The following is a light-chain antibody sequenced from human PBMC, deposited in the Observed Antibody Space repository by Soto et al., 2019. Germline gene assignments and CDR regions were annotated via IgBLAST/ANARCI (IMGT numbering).Light chain of an antibody. CDR2: EGS. CDR1: NSDVGIYDF. J-gene: IGLJ1*01. V-gene: IGLV2-14*01. CDR3: ISNTSDDDRYV. Sequence: QSALTQPASVSGPPGQSITISGTGSNSDVGIYDFVSWYQHHPGRAPKLIVSEGSHRPSGVSNRFSGSKCGNTASLTISGLQSEGEADYYGISNTSDDDRYVFRTGTKVTVL.